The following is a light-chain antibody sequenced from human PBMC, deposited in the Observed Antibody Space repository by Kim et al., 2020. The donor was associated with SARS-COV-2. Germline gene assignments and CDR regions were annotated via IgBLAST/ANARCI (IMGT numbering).Light chain of an antibody. CDR2: LAS. CDR3: QHYSRFPYT. V-gene: IGKV1-5*03. J-gene: IGKJ2*01. CDR1: ENIGTW. Sequence: SASVGDRVTIPCRASENIGTWLAWYQQKPVRAPRLLIYLASTLESGVPSRFSGTGSGTEFSLTISSLQPDDFATYYCQHYSRFPYTFGQGTKLEI.